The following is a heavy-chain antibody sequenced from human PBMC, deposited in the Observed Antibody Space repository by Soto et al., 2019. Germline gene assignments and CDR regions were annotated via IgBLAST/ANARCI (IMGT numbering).Heavy chain of an antibody. CDR3: ARGGYSSGDYYYYGMDV. J-gene: IGHJ6*02. D-gene: IGHD6-19*01. V-gene: IGHV3-30-3*01. Sequence: PGGSLRLSCAASGFTFSSYAMHWVRQAPGKGLEWVAVISYDGSNKYYADSVKGRFTISRDNSKNTLYLQMNSLRAEDTAVYYCARGGYSSGDYYYYGMDVWGQGTTVTVSS. CDR2: ISYDGSNK. CDR1: GFTFSSYA.